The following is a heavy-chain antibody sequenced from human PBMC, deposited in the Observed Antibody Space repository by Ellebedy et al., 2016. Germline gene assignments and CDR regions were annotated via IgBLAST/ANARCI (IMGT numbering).Heavy chain of an antibody. CDR2: ISSDGTNR. CDR1: GFTFNSYA. V-gene: IGHV3-30-3*01. J-gene: IGHJ4*02. CDR3: AADYSSSWFRPRGGKFDY. Sequence: GESLKISCAASGFTFNSYAMHWVRQAPGRGLEWVTFISSDGTNRYYADSVKGRFTISRDNSKNTLSLQMNSLSPEDTAIYYCAADYSSSWFRPRGGKFDYWGQGTLVTVSS. D-gene: IGHD6-13*01.